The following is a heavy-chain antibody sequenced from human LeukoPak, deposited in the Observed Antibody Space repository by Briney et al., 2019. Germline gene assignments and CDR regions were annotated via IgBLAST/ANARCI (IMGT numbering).Heavy chain of an antibody. CDR2: IYYSGST. CDR1: GGSISSSSYY. J-gene: IGHJ4*02. V-gene: IGHV4-39*01. D-gene: IGHD4-17*01. Sequence: PSETLSLTCTVSGGSISSSSYYWGWIRQPPGKGREWIGSIYYSGSTYYNPSLKSRVTISVDTSKNQFSLKLSSVIAADTAVYYCARRGDYFRYFDYWGQGTLVTVSS. CDR3: ARRGDYFRYFDY.